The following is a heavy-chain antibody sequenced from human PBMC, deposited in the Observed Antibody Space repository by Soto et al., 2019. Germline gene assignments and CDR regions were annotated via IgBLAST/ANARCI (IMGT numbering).Heavy chain of an antibody. D-gene: IGHD4-17*01. V-gene: IGHV3-9*01. J-gene: IGHJ1*01. CDR2: ISGNSGGI. CDR3: AKGPDYGDFAEYFQH. CDR1: GFSFDGSA. Sequence: EVQLVESGGGLVQPGRSLRLSCAASGFSFDGSAIHWVRQAPGKSLEWVSGISGNSGGIDYADSVNGRFTISSDNAKNSLYVQRNSLRAEDTALYYCAKGPDYGDFAEYFQHWGQGTLVTVSS.